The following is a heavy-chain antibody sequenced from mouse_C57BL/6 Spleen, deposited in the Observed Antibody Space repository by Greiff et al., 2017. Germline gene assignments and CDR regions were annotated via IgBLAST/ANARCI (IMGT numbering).Heavy chain of an antibody. D-gene: IGHD2-5*01. J-gene: IGHJ3*01. CDR2: FYPGSGSI. CDR3: ARHEGSYYSNWAWFAY. Sequence: QVQLKESGAELVKPGASVKLSCKASGYTFTEYTIHWVKQRSGQGLEWIGWFYPGSGSIKYNEKFKDKATLTADKSSSTVYMELSRLTSEDSAVYFCARHEGSYYSNWAWFAYWGQGTLVTVSA. V-gene: IGHV1-62-2*01. CDR1: GYTFTEYT.